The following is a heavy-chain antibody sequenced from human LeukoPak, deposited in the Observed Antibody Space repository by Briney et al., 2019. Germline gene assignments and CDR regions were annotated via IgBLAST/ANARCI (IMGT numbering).Heavy chain of an antibody. V-gene: IGHV1-2*02. CDR3: ARTQILDC. CDR1: GYTFTGYY. CDR2: INPNSGGT. Sequence: ASVKVSCKASGYTFTGYYMHWVRQAPGQGLEWMGWINPNSGGTNYAQKFQGRVTMTRDTSISTVYMDLSGLRGDDTAVYYCARTQILDCWGQGTLVTVSS. J-gene: IGHJ4*02.